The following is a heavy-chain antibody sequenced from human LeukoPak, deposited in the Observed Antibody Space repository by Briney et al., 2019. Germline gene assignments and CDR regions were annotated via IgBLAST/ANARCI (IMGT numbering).Heavy chain of an antibody. D-gene: IGHD5-12*01. V-gene: IGHV4-38-2*02. J-gene: IGHJ4*02. CDR2: IYHSGST. Sequence: PSETLSLTCTVSGGSISGYYWSWIRQPPGKGLEWIGSIYHSGSTYHNPSLKSRVTISVDTSKNQFSLNLSSVTAADTAVYYCARVTGKANSGYELWGQGTLVTVSS. CDR3: ARVTGKANSGYEL. CDR1: GGSISGYY.